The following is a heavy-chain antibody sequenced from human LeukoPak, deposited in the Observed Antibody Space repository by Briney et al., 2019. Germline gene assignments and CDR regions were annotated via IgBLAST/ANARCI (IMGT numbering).Heavy chain of an antibody. CDR2: SNAGNVNT. CDR3: ARGWEGYMDV. D-gene: IGHD1-26*01. J-gene: IGHJ6*02. Sequence: ASVKVSCKASGHTFITYAIHWVRQAPGQRLGWMGWSNAGNVNTKYSQEFQGRVTFTRDTSASTAYMELSSLRSEDTAVYYCARGWEGYMDVWGQGTTVTVSS. CDR1: GHTFITYA. V-gene: IGHV1-3*02.